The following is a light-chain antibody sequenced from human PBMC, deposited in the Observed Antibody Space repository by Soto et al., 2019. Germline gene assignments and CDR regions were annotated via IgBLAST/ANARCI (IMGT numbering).Light chain of an antibody. CDR3: AAWDDSLNGRGV. CDR1: YSNIGSNT. CDR2: TNN. V-gene: IGLV1-44*01. Sequence: QSVLTQPPSASGTPGQRVTISCSGSYSNIGSNTVNWYQQFPGAAPKLLISTNNQRPSGVPYRFSGSKSGTSASLTITGLQSDDEAVYYCAAWDDSLNGRGVFGGGTKLTVL. J-gene: IGLJ3*02.